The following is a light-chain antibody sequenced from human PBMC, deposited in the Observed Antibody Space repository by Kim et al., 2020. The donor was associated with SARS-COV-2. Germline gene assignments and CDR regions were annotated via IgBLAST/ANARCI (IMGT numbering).Light chain of an antibody. CDR3: QHYGASPR. CDR2: RSS. CDR1: QSVTDNY. J-gene: IGKJ1*01. Sequence: LSPGERAPLSCRASQSVTDNYLAWFQQKPGQPPRLLFYRSSTRVAGIPDRLSGYGSGTDFTLTITRLEPEDSAVYYCQHYGASPRFGQGTKVDIK. V-gene: IGKV3-20*01.